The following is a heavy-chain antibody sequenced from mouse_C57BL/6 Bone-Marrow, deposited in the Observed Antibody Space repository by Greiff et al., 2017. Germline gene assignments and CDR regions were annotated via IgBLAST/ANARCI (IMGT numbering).Heavy chain of an antibody. J-gene: IGHJ3*01. CDR3: ARESDYGEAY. D-gene: IGHD1-1*01. V-gene: IGHV1-55*01. Sequence: QVQLQQPGAELVKPGASVKMSCKASGYTFTRYWITWVKQRPGQGLEWIGDIYPGSGSTNYNEKFKSKATLAVDTSSSTAYMQLSSLTSEDAAVYYGARESDYGEAYWGQGTLVTVSA. CDR2: IYPGSGST. CDR1: GYTFTRYW.